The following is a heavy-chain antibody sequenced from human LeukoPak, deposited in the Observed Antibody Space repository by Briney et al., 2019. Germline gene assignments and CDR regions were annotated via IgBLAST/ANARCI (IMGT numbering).Heavy chain of an antibody. CDR1: GFTFSSYG. J-gene: IGHJ4*02. Sequence: PGGSLRLSCAASGFTFSSYGMSWVRQAPGKGLEWVSPISGSGGSTYYADSVKGRFTISRDNSKNSLYLQMNSPRAEDTAVYYCIRRGPATGGNFDYWGQGTLVTVSS. CDR3: IRRGPATGGNFDY. D-gene: IGHD3-16*01. CDR2: ISGSGGST. V-gene: IGHV3-23*01.